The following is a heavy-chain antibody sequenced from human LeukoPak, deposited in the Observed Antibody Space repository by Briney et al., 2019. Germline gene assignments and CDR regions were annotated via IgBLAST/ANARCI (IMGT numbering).Heavy chain of an antibody. CDR3: ERGDYYDSSGYLQFDY. Sequence: GASVKVSCKASGYTFTSYYMHWVRQAPGQGLEWMGIINPSGGSTSYAQKFQGRVTMTRDTSTSTVYMELSSLRSEDTAVYYCERGDYYDSSGYLQFDYWGQGTLVTVSS. V-gene: IGHV1-46*01. J-gene: IGHJ4*02. CDR1: GYTFTSYY. D-gene: IGHD3-22*01. CDR2: INPSGGST.